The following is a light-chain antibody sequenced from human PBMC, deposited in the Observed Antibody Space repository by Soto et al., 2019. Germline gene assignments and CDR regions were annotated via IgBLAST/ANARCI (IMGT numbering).Light chain of an antibody. V-gene: IGKV3-11*01. CDR1: QSVSSY. CDR3: QKRSNCPVT. J-gene: IGKJ1*01. CDR2: DDS. Sequence: VLTQSPASLSLSPGDSATITCRASQSVSSYLAWYQQKTGQAPKILIYDDSTWPTGVPDRLSGSGSGTDFNLTISSLEPEDFAVYYCQKRSNCPVTCGQGTKVDIK.